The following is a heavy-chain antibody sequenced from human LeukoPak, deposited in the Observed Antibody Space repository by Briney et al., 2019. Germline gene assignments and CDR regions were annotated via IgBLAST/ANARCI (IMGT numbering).Heavy chain of an antibody. Sequence: GGSLRLSCPASGFIFDTYRMNWVRQAPGKGLEWVSSISASGSYIYYADSLKGRFTMSRDNTKNSLYLQMNSLRAEDTAVYYCARDSPGTTASDYWGQGTLVTVSP. D-gene: IGHD1-1*01. J-gene: IGHJ4*02. CDR1: GFIFDTYR. V-gene: IGHV3-21*01. CDR3: ARDSPGTTASDY. CDR2: ISASGSYI.